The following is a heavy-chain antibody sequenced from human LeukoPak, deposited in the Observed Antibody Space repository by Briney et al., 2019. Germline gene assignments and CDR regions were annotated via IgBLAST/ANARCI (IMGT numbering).Heavy chain of an antibody. Sequence: GGSLRLSCAASGFTFSSYWMHWVRQAPGKGLVWVSRINSDGSSTSYADSVKGRFTISRDNAKNSLYLQMNSLRAEDTAVYYCARDDPDSSWLLWGQGTLVTVSS. D-gene: IGHD6-13*01. CDR3: ARDDPDSSWLL. CDR2: INSDGSST. V-gene: IGHV3-74*01. CDR1: GFTFSSYW. J-gene: IGHJ4*02.